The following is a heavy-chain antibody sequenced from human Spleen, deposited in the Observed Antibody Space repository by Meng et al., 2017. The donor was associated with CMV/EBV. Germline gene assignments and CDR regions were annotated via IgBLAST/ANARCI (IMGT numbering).Heavy chain of an antibody. J-gene: IGHJ4*02. Sequence: GGSLRLSCAASGFTFSSYEMNWVRQAPGKGLEWVSYISSSGSTIYYADSVKGRFTISRDNAKNSLYLQMNSLRAEDTAVYYCARGGLGSRGYSYLEYWGQGTLVTVSS. CDR2: ISSSGSTI. CDR1: GFTFSSYE. V-gene: IGHV3-48*03. CDR3: ARGGLGSRGYSYLEY. D-gene: IGHD5-18*01.